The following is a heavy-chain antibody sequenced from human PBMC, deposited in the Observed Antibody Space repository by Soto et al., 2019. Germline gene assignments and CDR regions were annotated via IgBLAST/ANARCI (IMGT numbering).Heavy chain of an antibody. Sequence: SETLSLTCAVYGGSFSGYYWSWIRQPPGKGLEWFGEINHSGSTNYNPSLKSRVTISVDTSKNQFSLKLSSVTAADTAVYYCARGRQGYCSSTSCYARNWFDPWGQGTLVTVSS. V-gene: IGHV4-34*01. CDR3: ARGRQGYCSSTSCYARNWFDP. CDR2: INHSGST. D-gene: IGHD2-2*01. J-gene: IGHJ5*02. CDR1: GGSFSGYY.